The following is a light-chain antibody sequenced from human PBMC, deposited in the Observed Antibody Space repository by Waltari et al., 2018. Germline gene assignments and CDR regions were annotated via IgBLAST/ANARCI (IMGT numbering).Light chain of an antibody. J-gene: IGLJ2*01. V-gene: IGLV1-40*01. Sequence: QSVLTQPPSVSGAPGQRVTISCTGSSPHIGAGYAVNWYQQLPGTAPNLLIYGNSNRPSGVPDRFSGSKSGTSASLAITGLQAEDEADYYCQSYDSSLSGSLFGGGTKLTVL. CDR3: QSYDSSLSGSL. CDR1: SPHIGAGYA. CDR2: GNS.